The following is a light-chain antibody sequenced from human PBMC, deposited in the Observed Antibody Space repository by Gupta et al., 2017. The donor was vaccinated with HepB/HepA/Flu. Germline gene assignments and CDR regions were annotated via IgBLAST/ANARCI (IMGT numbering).Light chain of an antibody. V-gene: IGKV3-15*01. CDR2: GAS. CDR1: QSVSSN. J-gene: IGKJ4*01. CDR3: QQYNNWPLHT. Sequence: EIVMTQSPATLSVSPGERATLSCRASQSVSSNLAWYQQKPGQAPRLLIYGASTRATGIPARFSGSGSGTEFTLTISSLQSEDFAVYDGQQYNNWPLHTFGGGTKVEIK.